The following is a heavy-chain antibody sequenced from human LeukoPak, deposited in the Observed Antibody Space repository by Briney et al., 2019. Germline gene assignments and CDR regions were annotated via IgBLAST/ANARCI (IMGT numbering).Heavy chain of an antibody. D-gene: IGHD3-9*01. Sequence: LETLSLTCTVSGGSISSYYWSWIRQPPGKGLEWIGYIYYSGSTNYNPSLKSRVTISVDTSKNQFSLKLSSVTAADTAVYYCARGSKGQILRYFDWSPYYFDYWGQGTLVTVSS. J-gene: IGHJ4*02. CDR3: ARGSKGQILRYFDWSPYYFDY. CDR1: GGSISSYY. CDR2: IYYSGST. V-gene: IGHV4-59*01.